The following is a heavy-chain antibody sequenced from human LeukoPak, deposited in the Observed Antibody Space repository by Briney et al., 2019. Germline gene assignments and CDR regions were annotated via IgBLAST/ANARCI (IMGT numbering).Heavy chain of an antibody. Sequence: GGSLRLSCAASGFTFDDYAMHWVRQAPGKGLEWVSGISWNSGSIGYADSVKGRFTISRDNAKNSLYLQMNSLRAEDTALYYCAKSGDLAGGMDVWGQGTTVTVSS. J-gene: IGHJ6*02. CDR2: ISWNSGSI. CDR1: GFTFDDYA. D-gene: IGHD2-21*01. CDR3: AKSGDLAGGMDV. V-gene: IGHV3-9*01.